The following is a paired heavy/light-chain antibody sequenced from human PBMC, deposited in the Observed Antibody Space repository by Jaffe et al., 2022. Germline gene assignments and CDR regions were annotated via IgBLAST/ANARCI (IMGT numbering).Light chain of an antibody. CDR1: NRDIGSYDY. Sequence: SALTQPASVSGSPGQSLIITCTGTNRDIGSYDYVTWYQQHPGKAPKLMIYDVSYRPSGVSHRFSGSKSGNTASLTISGLQPDDEADYFCSSYVTSGRLYVFGTGTRVTVL. V-gene: IGLV2-14*03. J-gene: IGLJ1*01. CDR2: DVS. CDR3: SSYVTSGRLYV.
Heavy chain of an antibody. V-gene: IGHV1-2*02. Sequence: QVKLVQSGAEVKRPGASVKVSCEASGYTSNGYFLNWVRQTPGQGLEWMGWINPIRGGTNYAQKFRGRVTMTRDTSVNLDYMELAGLTSDDTAVYFCAGSPFTYGPYPYYYMDVWGQGTAVTVSS. CDR1: GYTSNGYF. CDR3: AGSPFTYGPYPYYYMDV. J-gene: IGHJ6*03. CDR2: INPIRGGT. D-gene: IGHD3-10*01.